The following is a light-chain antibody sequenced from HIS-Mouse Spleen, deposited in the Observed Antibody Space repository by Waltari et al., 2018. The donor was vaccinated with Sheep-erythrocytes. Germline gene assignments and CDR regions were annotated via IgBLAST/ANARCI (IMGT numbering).Light chain of an antibody. CDR1: SSNIGNNA. CDR3: AAWDDSLNGWV. V-gene: IGLV1-36*01. Sequence: QSVLTQPPSVSEAPRQRVTISCSGSSSNIGNNAVNWYQQLPGKAPKLLIYYDDLRPSGVSDRFSDSKSGTSASLAISGLQSEDEADYYCAAWDDSLNGWVFGGRTKLTVL. J-gene: IGLJ3*02. CDR2: YDD.